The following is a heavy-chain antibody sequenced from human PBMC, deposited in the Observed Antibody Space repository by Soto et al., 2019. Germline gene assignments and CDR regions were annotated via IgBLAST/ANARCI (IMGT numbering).Heavy chain of an antibody. D-gene: IGHD3-3*01. J-gene: IGHJ4*02. CDR2: INPNSGGT. Sequence: ASVKVSCKASGYTFTGYYMHWVRQAPGQGLEWMGWINPNSGGTNYAQKFQGRVTMTRDTSISTAYMELSRLRSDDTAVYYCARGPYYDFWSGSKFDYWGQGTLVTVSS. CDR3: ARGPYYDFWSGSKFDY. V-gene: IGHV1-2*02. CDR1: GYTFTGYY.